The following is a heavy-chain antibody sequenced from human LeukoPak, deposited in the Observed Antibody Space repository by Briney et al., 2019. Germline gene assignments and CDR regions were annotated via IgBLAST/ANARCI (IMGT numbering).Heavy chain of an antibody. CDR2: VSSYNGNT. CDR3: ARDRYCSGGSRYSVSWVLDY. CDR1: GYPFTSYG. D-gene: IGHD2-15*01. Sequence: ASVKVSCKASGYPFTSYGITWVRQAPGQGLEWMGWVSSYNGNTNYAQNLQGRVTITTATSTPPAYMELRSLRSADTAVYYCARDRYCSGGSRYSVSWVLDYWAQGPLVTVPS. V-gene: IGHV1-18*01. J-gene: IGHJ4*02.